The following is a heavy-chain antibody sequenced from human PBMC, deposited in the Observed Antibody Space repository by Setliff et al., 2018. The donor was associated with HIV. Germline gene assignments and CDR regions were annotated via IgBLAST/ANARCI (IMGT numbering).Heavy chain of an antibody. CDR1: GGSISNYY. D-gene: IGHD3-22*01. CDR3: ASPASGGSGYWFY. CDR2: IYTSGST. J-gene: IGHJ4*02. V-gene: IGHV4-4*09. Sequence: SETLSLTCTVSGGSISNYYWSWIRQPPGKGLEWIGYIYTSGSTNYNPSLKSRVTISVDTSKNQFSLKLSSVTAADTAVYYCASPASGGSGYWFYWGQGTLVTVSS.